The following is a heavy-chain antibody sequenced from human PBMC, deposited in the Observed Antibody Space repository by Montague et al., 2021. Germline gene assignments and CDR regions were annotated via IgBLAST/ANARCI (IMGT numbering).Heavy chain of an antibody. CDR1: RSSINSDYY. V-gene: IGHV4-38-2*02. CDR3: ARERDRYYYMDI. J-gene: IGHJ6*03. CDR2: VSHGGST. Sequence: SETLSLTCAVSRSSINSDYYWGWIRQPPGKGLEWMGSVSHGGSTYYNPSLKSRVTISVDTSNNHFSLKLSSVTAADTAMYYCARERDRYYYMDIWGKGTTVTVSS.